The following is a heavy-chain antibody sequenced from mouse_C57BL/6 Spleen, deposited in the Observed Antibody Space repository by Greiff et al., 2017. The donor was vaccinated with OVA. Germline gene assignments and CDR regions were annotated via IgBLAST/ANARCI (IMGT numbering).Heavy chain of an antibody. V-gene: IGHV1-53*01. J-gene: IGHJ4*01. Sequence: QVQLQQPGTELVKPGASVKLSCKASGYTFTSYWMHWVKQRPGPGLEWIGNINPSNGGTNYNEKFKSKATLTVANSSRTAYMQFSSLTSEGAAVYYCARKYYGSSLQYYAMDYWGQGTSGTVAS. CDR3: ARKYYGSSLQYYAMDY. D-gene: IGHD1-1*01. CDR2: INPSNGGT. CDR1: GYTFTSYW.